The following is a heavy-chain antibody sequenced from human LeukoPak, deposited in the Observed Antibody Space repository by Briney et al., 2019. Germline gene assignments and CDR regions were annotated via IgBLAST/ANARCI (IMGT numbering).Heavy chain of an antibody. CDR3: AREDIVVVPAALGGYYYYGMDV. CDR2: ISAYNGNT. J-gene: IGHJ6*02. D-gene: IGHD2-2*01. V-gene: IGHV1-18*01. Sequence: ASVKVSCKASGYTFTRYGISWVRQAPGKMLERMGWISAYNGNTNYAQKLQGRVTMTTDTSTSTAYMELRSLRSDDTAVYYCAREDIVVVPAALGGYYYYGMDVWGQGTTVTVS. CDR1: GYTFTRYG.